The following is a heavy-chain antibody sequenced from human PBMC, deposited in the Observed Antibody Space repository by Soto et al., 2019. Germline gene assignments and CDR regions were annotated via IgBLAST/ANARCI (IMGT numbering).Heavy chain of an antibody. J-gene: IGHJ4*02. D-gene: IGHD1-26*01. V-gene: IGHV1-3*04. CDR3: ARDAKWDPRGVEAQQDDYFDY. Sequence: QVQLVQSGAEVKEPGASVKVSCKASGYTFTNHAIHWLRQAPGQSLEWMGWTDTGNGNTKYSQKFQARVIITRDIFANTAGMELSSQPPDDTAVYYCARDAKWDPRGVEAQQDDYFDYWGQGTLVTVSS. CDR2: TDTGNGNT. CDR1: GYTFTNHA.